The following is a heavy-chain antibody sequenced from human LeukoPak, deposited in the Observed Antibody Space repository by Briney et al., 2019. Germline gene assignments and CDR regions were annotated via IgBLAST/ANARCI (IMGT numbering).Heavy chain of an antibody. CDR1: GYTFTSYG. Sequence: GASVKVSCKASGYTFTSYGISWVRQAPGQGLEWMGWISAYNGNTNYVQKLQGRVTMTTDTSTSTAYMELRSLRSDDTAVYYCARVPSPVVVVAATPLYGMDVWGQGTTVTVSS. CDR2: ISAYNGNT. V-gene: IGHV1-18*01. CDR3: ARVPSPVVVVAATPLYGMDV. J-gene: IGHJ6*02. D-gene: IGHD2-15*01.